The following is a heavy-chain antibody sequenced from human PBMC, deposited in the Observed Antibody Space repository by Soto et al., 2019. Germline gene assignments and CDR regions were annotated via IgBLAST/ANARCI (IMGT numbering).Heavy chain of an antibody. D-gene: IGHD6-13*01. CDR1: GFDFRSFT. Sequence: PGGSLRLSCAASGFDFRSFTMDWVRQAPGKGLEWVSSISKTSSTISYADSVRGRFTISRDNAQNSLYLQMDSLRAEDTAVYYCASSAGDPFPTSEFDPWGQGTLVTVSS. J-gene: IGHJ5*02. CDR2: ISKTSSTI. V-gene: IGHV3-21*01. CDR3: ASSAGDPFPTSEFDP.